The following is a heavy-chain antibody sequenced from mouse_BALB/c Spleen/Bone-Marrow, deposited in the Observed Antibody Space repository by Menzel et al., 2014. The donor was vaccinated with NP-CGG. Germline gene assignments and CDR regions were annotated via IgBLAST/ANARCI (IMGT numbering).Heavy chain of an antibody. CDR3: ARDDYGFDY. CDR1: GFTFTDYY. J-gene: IGHJ2*01. D-gene: IGHD1-1*01. Sequence: EVKVVESGGGLVQPGGSLRLSCATSGFTFTDYYMSWVRQPPGKALGWLGFIRNKGNGYTTEYSASVKGRFTISRDNFQSILYLQMNTLRAEDSATYYCARDDYGFDYWGQGTTLTVSS. V-gene: IGHV7-3*02. CDR2: IRNKGNGYTT.